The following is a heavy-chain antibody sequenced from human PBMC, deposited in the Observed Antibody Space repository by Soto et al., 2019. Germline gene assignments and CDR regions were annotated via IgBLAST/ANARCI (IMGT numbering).Heavy chain of an antibody. J-gene: IGHJ3*02. V-gene: IGHV3-20*04. D-gene: IGHD4-17*01. CDR1: GFPFDDYG. Sequence: AGGSLRLSCAAFGFPFDDYGMSWVRQAPGKGLEWVSGINRDGGSTGYADSVKGRFTISRDNSKNTLYLQMNSLRAEDTAVYYCAREWTTVTTSAFDIWGEGTMVTVSS. CDR2: INRDGGST. CDR3: AREWTTVTTSAFDI.